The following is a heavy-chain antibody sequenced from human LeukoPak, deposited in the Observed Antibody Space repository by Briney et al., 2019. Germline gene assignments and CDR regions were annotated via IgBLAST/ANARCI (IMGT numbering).Heavy chain of an antibody. Sequence: GGSLRLSCTASGFTFGRHGMHWVRQAPGKGLEWVSFMRYDGSNRYYADSVKARFTISRDNSKNTLYLQINSLRDEDTAVYYCAKDSYYDYVWGSYRYTNQFDYWGQGTLVTVSS. V-gene: IGHV3-30*02. CDR3: AKDSYYDYVWGSYRYTNQFDY. CDR2: MRYDGSNR. D-gene: IGHD3-16*02. CDR1: GFTFGRHG. J-gene: IGHJ4*02.